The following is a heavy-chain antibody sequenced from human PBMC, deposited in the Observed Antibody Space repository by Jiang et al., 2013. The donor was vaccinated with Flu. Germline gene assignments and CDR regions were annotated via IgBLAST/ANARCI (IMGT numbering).Heavy chain of an antibody. V-gene: IGHV3-23*01. J-gene: IGHJ4*02. CDR2: ISGSGGST. D-gene: IGHD3-3*01. Sequence: EVQLLESGGGLVQPGGSLRLSCAASGFTFSSYAMSWVRQAPGKGLEWVSAISGSGGSTYYADSVKGRFTISRDNSKNTLYLQMNSRRAEDTAVYYCAKLSDYDFWSDYWGQGTLVTVSS. CDR1: GFTFSSYA. CDR3: AKLSDYDFWSDY.